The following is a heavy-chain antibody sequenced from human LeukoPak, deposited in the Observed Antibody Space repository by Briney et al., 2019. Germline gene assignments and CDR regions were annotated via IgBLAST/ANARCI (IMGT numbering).Heavy chain of an antibody. CDR3: ARDPEYCSGGSCFDY. CDR1: GFTFSSYA. Sequence: GGSLRLSCAASGFTFSSYAMSWVRQAPGKGLEWVSGISGSGGSTYYADSVKGRFTISRDNAKNTLYLQMNSLRAEDTAVYYCARDPEYCSGGSCFDYWGQGTLVTVSS. V-gene: IGHV3-23*01. CDR2: ISGSGGST. J-gene: IGHJ4*02. D-gene: IGHD2-15*01.